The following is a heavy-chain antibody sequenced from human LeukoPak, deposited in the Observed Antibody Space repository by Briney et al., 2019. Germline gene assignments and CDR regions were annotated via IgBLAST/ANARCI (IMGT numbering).Heavy chain of an antibody. D-gene: IGHD2-21*01. Sequence: GGSLRLSCAASGFTVSNNFMSWVRQAPGQGLEWVSLISGGGGTYYAASVKGRFTISRGNSENSLYLQMNSLRPEDSAAYYCARVVDSTRAFHVWGQGTLVTVSS. CDR2: ISGGGGT. J-gene: IGHJ3*01. CDR3: ARVVDSTRAFHV. CDR1: GFTVSNNF. V-gene: IGHV3-66*01.